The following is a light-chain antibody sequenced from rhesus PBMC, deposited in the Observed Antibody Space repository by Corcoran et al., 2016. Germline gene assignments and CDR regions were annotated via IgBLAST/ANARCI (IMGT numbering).Light chain of an antibody. CDR1: QSLAHSHGKTY. J-gene: IGKJ2*01. Sequence: DVAMTQSPFSLPIIPGQPASIPLRSSQSLAHSHGKTYLSWYHHKTGPPPRLLIFKLSTRDSGVPDRFSGSGAGADLTLKNGRVESENGEVYYFGRGTHWPYSFGQGTKVEV. V-gene: IGKV2-64*01. CDR2: KLS. CDR3: GRGTHWPYS.